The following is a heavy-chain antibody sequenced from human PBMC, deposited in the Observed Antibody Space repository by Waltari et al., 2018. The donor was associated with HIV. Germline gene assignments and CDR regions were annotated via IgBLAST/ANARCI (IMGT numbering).Heavy chain of an antibody. J-gene: IGHJ6*02. V-gene: IGHV3-33*01. D-gene: IGHD3-10*01. CDR2: RWYDGSNK. CDR1: GVTLCSPG. Sequence: QVQLVESGGGVAQPRRSLRLSCAPSGVTLCSPGLHWVRQAPGKGREWVAVRWYDGSNKYYAGSVKGRFSTSRDNSKNTLYLQMNSLGAEDTAVYFCARRGVLTYYYTMDVWGQGTTVTVSS. CDR3: ARRGVLTYYYTMDV.